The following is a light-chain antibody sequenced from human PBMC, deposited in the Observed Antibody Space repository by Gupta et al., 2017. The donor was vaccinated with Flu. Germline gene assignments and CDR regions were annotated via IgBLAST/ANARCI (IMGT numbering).Light chain of an antibody. V-gene: IGLV6-57*01. CDR1: SGRIASSY. CDR2: EDN. J-gene: IGLJ7*01. CDR3: QSYDSNSGV. Sequence: KFMLTQRLSVSEAPGETVTISCTRSSGRIASSYVQWYQQRPGRSPTTVIYEDNQRPSGVPDRFSGSIDSSSNSASLTISGLKTEDEADYYCQSYDSNSGVFGGGTQLTVL.